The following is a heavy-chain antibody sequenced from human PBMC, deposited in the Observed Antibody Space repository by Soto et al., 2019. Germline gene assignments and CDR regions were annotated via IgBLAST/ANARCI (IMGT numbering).Heavy chain of an antibody. Sequence: GASVKVSCKTSGYIFTNYGVAWVRQAPAQGLELVAWISGYNGYPKYTQKFQGRVTVTTDTSTRTGYMELRNLRSDDTAVYYCARGSAGALYDFWGQGTPVTV. CDR1: GYIFTNYG. V-gene: IGHV1-18*01. CDR2: ISGYNGYP. D-gene: IGHD6-13*01. J-gene: IGHJ4*02. CDR3: ARGSAGALYDF.